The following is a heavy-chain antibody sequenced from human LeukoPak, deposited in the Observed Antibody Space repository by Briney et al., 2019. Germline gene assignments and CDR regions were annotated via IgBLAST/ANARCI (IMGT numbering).Heavy chain of an antibody. J-gene: IGHJ3*02. D-gene: IGHD3-22*01. CDR2: IYTSGST. Sequence: SETLSLTCIVSGGSISSGTYYWSWIRQPAGRGLEWIGRIYTSGSTNYNPSLKSRVTISLETSKNQFSLKLSSLTAADPAVYYCARVNIDKNYYDEPTNFDIWGQGTLVTVSS. V-gene: IGHV4-61*02. CDR3: ARVNIDKNYYDEPTNFDI. CDR1: GGSISSGTYY.